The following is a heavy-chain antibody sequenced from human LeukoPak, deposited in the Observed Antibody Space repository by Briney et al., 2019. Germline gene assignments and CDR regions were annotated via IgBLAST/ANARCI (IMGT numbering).Heavy chain of an antibody. Sequence: GGSLRLSCAASGFTFSDYYMSWIRQAPGKGLEWVSYISSSSSYTNYADSVKGRFTISRDNSKNTLYLQMDSLRAEDTAVYYCAKDPGWSRFFWFDYWGQGTLVTVSS. D-gene: IGHD3-3*01. CDR2: ISSSSSYT. CDR3: AKDPGWSRFFWFDY. CDR1: GFTFSDYY. V-gene: IGHV3-11*05. J-gene: IGHJ4*02.